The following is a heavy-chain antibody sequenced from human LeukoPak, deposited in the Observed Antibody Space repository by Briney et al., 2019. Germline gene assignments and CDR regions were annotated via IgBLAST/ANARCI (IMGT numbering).Heavy chain of an antibody. V-gene: IGHV4-39*07. CDR2: IYYSGST. Sequence: PSETLSLTCTVSGDSITNDNYFWAWIRQPPWKGLEWIGTIYYSGSTYYNPSLKSRVTISVDTSKNQFSLKLTSVTAADTALYYCARIRNTVIRGNIYDFWGQGTLVTVSS. J-gene: IGHJ4*02. CDR1: GDSITNDNYF. D-gene: IGHD3-10*01. CDR3: ARIRNTVIRGNIYDF.